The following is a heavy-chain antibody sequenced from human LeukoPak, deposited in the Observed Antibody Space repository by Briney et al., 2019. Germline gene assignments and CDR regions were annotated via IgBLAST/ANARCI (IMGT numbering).Heavy chain of an antibody. V-gene: IGHV3-11*01. Sequence: GGSLRLSCAASGFTFSDYYMSWIRQAPGKGLEWASYISSRGSTIYYADSVKGRFTISRDNAKNSLYLQMNSLRAEDTAVYYCARKLVLVPYHGMDVWGQGTTVTVSS. D-gene: IGHD6-6*01. CDR3: ARKLVLVPYHGMDV. CDR1: GFTFSDYY. J-gene: IGHJ6*02. CDR2: ISSRGSTI.